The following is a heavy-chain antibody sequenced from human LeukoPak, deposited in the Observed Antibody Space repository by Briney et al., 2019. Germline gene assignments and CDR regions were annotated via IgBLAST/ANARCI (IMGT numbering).Heavy chain of an antibody. D-gene: IGHD2-15*01. V-gene: IGHV4-39*07. CDR2: IYYSGST. J-gene: IGHJ4*02. Sequence: SETLSLTCTVSGGSFSSSSYWRGWIRQPPGKGREWIVSIYYSGSTYYNPALKSRVTISVDTSKNQFSLKLSSVTAADTAVYYCARARSNIVVVVAALFDYWGQGTLVTVSS. CDR3: ARARSNIVVVVAALFDY. CDR1: GGSFSSSSYW.